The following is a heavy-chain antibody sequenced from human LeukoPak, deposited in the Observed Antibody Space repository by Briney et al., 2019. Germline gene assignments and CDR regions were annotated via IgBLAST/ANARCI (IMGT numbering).Heavy chain of an antibody. CDR2: IFSHGET. CDR3: ARDPPAVSINTYA. Sequence: PGGSLRLSCAASGFTVGNNYMNWVRQAPGKGLEWVSLIFSHGETAYTDPVKGRFTISRDNSKNTLYLQMNGLRVEQTAGYYCARDPPAVSINTYAWGQGALVTVSS. J-gene: IGHJ4*02. CDR1: GFTVGNNY. V-gene: IGHV3-66*01. D-gene: IGHD2-8*01.